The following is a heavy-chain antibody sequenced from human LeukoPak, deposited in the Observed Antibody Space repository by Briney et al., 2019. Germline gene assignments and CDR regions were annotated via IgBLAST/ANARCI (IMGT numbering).Heavy chain of an antibody. J-gene: IGHJ6*03. Sequence: PGGSLRLSCAASGFTFSSYWMHWVRQAPGKGLVWIGTIYYSGSTYYNPSLTSRVTISVDTSKNQFSLKLSSVTAADTAVYYCARHKDYYYSYMDVWGKGTTVTISS. V-gene: IGHV4-39*01. CDR2: IYYSGST. CDR3: ARHKDYYYSYMDV. CDR1: GFTFSSYW.